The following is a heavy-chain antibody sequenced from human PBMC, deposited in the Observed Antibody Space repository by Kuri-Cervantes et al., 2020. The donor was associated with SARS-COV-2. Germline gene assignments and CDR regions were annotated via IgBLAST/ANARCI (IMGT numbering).Heavy chain of an antibody. CDR1: GGSTSSQSYY. V-gene: IGHV4-39*01. CDR2: VYYSGTT. J-gene: IGHJ6*03. D-gene: IGHD6-13*01. Sequence: GSLRLSCTVSGGSTSSQSYYWGWIRQPPGKGLEWIGSVYYSGTTYYNPSLKSRVTISLDTSKNQFSLKLSSVTAADTAVYYCVQVDIAAAGTNYYYYMDVWGKGTTVTVSS. CDR3: VQVDIAAAGTNYYYYMDV.